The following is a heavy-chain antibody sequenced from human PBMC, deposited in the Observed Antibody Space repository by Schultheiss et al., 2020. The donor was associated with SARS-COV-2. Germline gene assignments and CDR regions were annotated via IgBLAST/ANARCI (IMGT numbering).Heavy chain of an antibody. D-gene: IGHD6-13*01. V-gene: IGHV3-74*01. J-gene: IGHJ6*02. CDR1: GFTFRNYW. Sequence: EGSLRLSCAASGFTFRNYWMHWVRQIPGKGLVWVSRINSDGSASSYADSVKGRFTVSRDNAGNTLYLQMNSLRAEDTAVYYCAREQQLDYYYYGMDVWGQGTTVTVSS. CDR2: INSDGSAS. CDR3: AREQQLDYYYYGMDV.